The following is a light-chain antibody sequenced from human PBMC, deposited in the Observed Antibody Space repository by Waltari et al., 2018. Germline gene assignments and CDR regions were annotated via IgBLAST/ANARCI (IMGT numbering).Light chain of an antibody. J-gene: IGLJ1*01. Sequence: QSVLTQPPSTSGTPGPRVPISCPGSSSNIGNNYVFCYQHLPGTAPKLLIYRNNQRPPGVPDRFSGSKSGTSASLAISGLRPEDEATYYCAAWDDSLSVSYVFGTGTKVTVL. CDR3: AAWDDSLSVSYV. CDR1: SSNIGNNY. V-gene: IGLV1-47*01. CDR2: RNN.